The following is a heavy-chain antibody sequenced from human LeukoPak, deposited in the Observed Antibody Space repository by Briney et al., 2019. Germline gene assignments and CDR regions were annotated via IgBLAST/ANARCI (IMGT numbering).Heavy chain of an antibody. CDR2: IRYDGSNK. CDR1: GFTFSSYS. CDR3: AKDNRRALGILTGYYDGSAYFDY. Sequence: GGSLRLSCAASGFTFSSYSMHWVRQAPGKGLEWVSFIRYDGSNKYYADSVKGRFTISRDNSKNTLYLHMNSLRAEDTAVYYCAKDNRRALGILTGYYDGSAYFDYWGQGTLVTVSS. D-gene: IGHD3-9*01. V-gene: IGHV3-30*02. J-gene: IGHJ4*02.